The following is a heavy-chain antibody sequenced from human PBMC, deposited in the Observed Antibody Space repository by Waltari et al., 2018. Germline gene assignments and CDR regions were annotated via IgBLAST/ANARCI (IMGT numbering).Heavy chain of an antibody. CDR1: GFTFSSYS. CDR3: ARVGGYCSGGSCYAGYYYYGMDV. V-gene: IGHV3-21*01. Sequence: EVQLVESGGGLVKPGGSLRLSCAASGFTFSSYSMNWVRQAPGKGLEWVSSISSSSSYIYYADAVKGRFTSSRDNAKNSLYLQMNSLRAEDTAVYYCARVGGYCSGGSCYAGYYYYGMDVWGQGTTVTVSS. J-gene: IGHJ6*02. CDR2: ISSSSSYI. D-gene: IGHD2-15*01.